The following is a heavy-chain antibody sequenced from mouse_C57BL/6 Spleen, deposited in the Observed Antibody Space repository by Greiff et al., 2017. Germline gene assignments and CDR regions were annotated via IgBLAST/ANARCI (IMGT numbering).Heavy chain of an antibody. CDR1: GFTFSNYW. V-gene: IGHV6-3*01. J-gene: IGHJ3*01. CDR3: TYYGSSWFAY. Sequence: EVQLLEPGGGLVHPGGSMKLSCVASGFTFSNYWMNWVRQSPEKGLEWVAQIRLKSDNYATDYAESVKGRFTISRDDSKSSVYLQMNNLRAEDTGIYYCTYYGSSWFAYWGQGTLVTVSA. CDR2: IRLKSDNYAT. D-gene: IGHD1-1*01.